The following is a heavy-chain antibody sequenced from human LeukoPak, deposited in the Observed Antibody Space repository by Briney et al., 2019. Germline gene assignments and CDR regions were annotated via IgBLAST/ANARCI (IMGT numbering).Heavy chain of an antibody. J-gene: IGHJ6*02. V-gene: IGHV1-58*02. CDR3: AVNQISYYGMDV. CDR2: IVDGSGNT. CDR1: GFTFTSSA. Sequence: SVEVSCKASGFTFTSSAMQWVRQARGQRLEWIGWIVDGSGNTNYAQKFQERVTITRDMSTSTAYMELSSLRSEDTAVYYCAVNQISYYGMDVWGQGTTVTVSS. D-gene: IGHD1-14*01.